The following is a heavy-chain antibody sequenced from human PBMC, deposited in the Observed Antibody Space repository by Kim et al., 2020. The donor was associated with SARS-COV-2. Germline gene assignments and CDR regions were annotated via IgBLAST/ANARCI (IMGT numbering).Heavy chain of an antibody. CDR2: INHSGST. CDR1: GGSFSGYY. J-gene: IGHJ5*02. Sequence: SETLSLTCAVYGGSFSGYYWSWIRQPPGKGLEWIGEINHSGSTNYNPSLKSRVTISVDTSKNQFSLKLSSVTAADTAVYYCARKGDYYDSSGYRNWFDPWGQGTLVTVSS. D-gene: IGHD3-22*01. CDR3: ARKGDYYDSSGYRNWFDP. V-gene: IGHV4-34*01.